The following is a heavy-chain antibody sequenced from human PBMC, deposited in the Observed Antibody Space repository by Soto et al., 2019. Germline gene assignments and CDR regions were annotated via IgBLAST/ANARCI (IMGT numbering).Heavy chain of an antibody. V-gene: IGHV1-46*01. CDR3: ATTGGDCTRGVCYDY. CDR1: GYTFTSYY. Sequence: ASVKVSCKASGYTFTSYYMHWVRQAPGQGLEWMGRINPSGGSTSYAQKFQGRVTMTRDTSTGTAYMELRSLTSEDTAVYYCATTGGDCTRGVCYDYWGQGTLVTVSS. D-gene: IGHD2-8*02. CDR2: INPSGGST. J-gene: IGHJ4*02.